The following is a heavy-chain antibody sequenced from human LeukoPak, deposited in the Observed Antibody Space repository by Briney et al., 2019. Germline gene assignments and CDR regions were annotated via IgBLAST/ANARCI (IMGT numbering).Heavy chain of an antibody. D-gene: IGHD2-21*01. CDR3: ARQKVKGPYYFDY. CDR1: GGSISSSSYY. CDR2: IYYSGST. Sequence: PSETLSLTCTVSGGSISSSSYYWGWIRQPPGKGLEWIGSIYYSGSTYYNPSLKSRVAISVDTSKNQFSLKLSSVTAADTAVYYCARQKVKGPYYFDYWGQGTLVTVSS. V-gene: IGHV4-39*01. J-gene: IGHJ4*02.